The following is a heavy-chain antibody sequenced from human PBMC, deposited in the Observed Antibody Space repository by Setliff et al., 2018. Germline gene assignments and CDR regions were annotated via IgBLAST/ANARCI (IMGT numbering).Heavy chain of an antibody. Sequence: PSETLSLTCTVSGASLSSGTYYWGWIRQPPGKGLEWIERIYYRGNTYYNASLKGRLTISVDTAQNQFSLWLTSVTAADTAVYYCARTGTYRYFDYWGQGALVTVSS. D-gene: IGHD1-1*01. J-gene: IGHJ4*02. CDR2: IYYRGNT. V-gene: IGHV4-39*01. CDR1: GASLSSGTYY. CDR3: ARTGTYRYFDY.